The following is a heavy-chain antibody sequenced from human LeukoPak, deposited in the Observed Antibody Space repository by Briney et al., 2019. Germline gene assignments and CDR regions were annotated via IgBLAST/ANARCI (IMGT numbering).Heavy chain of an antibody. CDR2: VYSGGTT. Sequence: GGSLRLSCAASGFTVSTNYMSWVRQAPGKGLEWVSLVYSGGTTYHADSVKGRFTISRDDSKNTVYLQMNSLRAEDTAVYYCARGRDYDILTAFDYWGQGTLVTVSS. CDR1: GFTVSTNY. J-gene: IGHJ4*02. V-gene: IGHV3-66*01. CDR3: ARGRDYDILTAFDY. D-gene: IGHD3-9*01.